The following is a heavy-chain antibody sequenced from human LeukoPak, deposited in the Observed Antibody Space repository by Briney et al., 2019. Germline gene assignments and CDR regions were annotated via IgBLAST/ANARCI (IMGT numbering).Heavy chain of an antibody. J-gene: IGHJ4*02. Sequence: SETLSLTCTVSGGSISSSSYYWGWIRQPPGKGLEWIGSIYYSGSTYYNPSLKSRVTISVDTSKIQFSLKLSSVTAADTAVYYCARELGTCYYGSGSSSYYFDYWGQGTLVTVSS. CDR2: IYYSGST. V-gene: IGHV4-39*02. CDR1: GGSISSSSYY. CDR3: ARELGTCYYGSGSSSYYFDY. D-gene: IGHD3-10*01.